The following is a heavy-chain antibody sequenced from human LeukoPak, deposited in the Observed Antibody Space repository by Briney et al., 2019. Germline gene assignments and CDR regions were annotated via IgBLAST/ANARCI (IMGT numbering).Heavy chain of an antibody. CDR2: ISSSGSTI. CDR1: GFTFSSYE. CDR3: ARVLMVRGVITHYFDY. Sequence: PGGSLRLSCAASGFTFSSYEMNWVRQAPGKGLEWVSYISSSGSTIYYADSVKGRFTISRDNAKNSLYLQTNSLRAEDTAVYYCARVLMVRGVITHYFDYWGQGTLVTVSS. D-gene: IGHD3-10*01. V-gene: IGHV3-48*03. J-gene: IGHJ4*02.